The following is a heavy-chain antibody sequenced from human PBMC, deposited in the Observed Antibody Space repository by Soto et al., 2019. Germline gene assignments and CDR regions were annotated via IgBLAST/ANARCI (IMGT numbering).Heavy chain of an antibody. J-gene: IGHJ6*03. Sequence: HPGGSLRLSCAASGFTFSTYSMNWVRLAPGKGLEWLSYISSSVSTIYYADSVKGRFTISRDNAKNSLYLQMNSLRAEDTAVYYCASRCYMDVWGKGTTVTVSS. CDR1: GFTFSTYS. V-gene: IGHV3-48*01. CDR2: ISSSVSTI. CDR3: ASRCYMDV.